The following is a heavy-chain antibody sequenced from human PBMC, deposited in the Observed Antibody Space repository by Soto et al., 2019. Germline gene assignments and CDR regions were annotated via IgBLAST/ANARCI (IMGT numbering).Heavy chain of an antibody. J-gene: IGHJ4*02. V-gene: IGHV3-53*01. D-gene: IGHD6-13*01. CDR1: GFTVNSNY. CDR2: IYPGGSK. Sequence: GGSLRLSCAASGFTVNSNYMSWVRQAPGKGLEWVSIIYPGGSKYYADSVKGRFTISRDNSKNTLYLQVNSLRAEDTAVYYCARAGTSSSWNYFNYWGQGTLVTVSS. CDR3: ARAGTSSSWNYFNY.